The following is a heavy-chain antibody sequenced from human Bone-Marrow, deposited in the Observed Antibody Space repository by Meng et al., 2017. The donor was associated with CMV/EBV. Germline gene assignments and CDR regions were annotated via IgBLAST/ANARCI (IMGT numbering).Heavy chain of an antibody. CDR1: GYTFTGYY. D-gene: IGHD4-11*01. CDR3: ARGTIMTRDYHHHGLDV. J-gene: IGHJ6*02. CDR2: INPNSGGT. Sequence: ASVKVSCKASGYTFTGYYMHWVRQAPGQGLEWMGWINPNSGGTNYAQKFQGRVTLTRDTSISTAYMEMSKLGYDDTAVYYCARGTIMTRDYHHHGLDVWGHGTSVTVSS. V-gene: IGHV1-2*02.